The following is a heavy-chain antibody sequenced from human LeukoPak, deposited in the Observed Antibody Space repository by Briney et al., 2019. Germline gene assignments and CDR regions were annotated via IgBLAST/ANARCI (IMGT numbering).Heavy chain of an antibody. D-gene: IGHD2-2*02. Sequence: ASVKVSCKASGYTFDNYGISWVRQAPGQGLEWMGWISTYTGKTNYAQKFQGRVTMTTDTSTSTAYMELRSLRSDDTAVYYCARAPLVVAPAAIVVNWFDPWGQGTPVTVSS. V-gene: IGHV1-18*01. CDR3: ARAPLVVAPAAIVVNWFDP. CDR2: ISTYTGKT. J-gene: IGHJ5*02. CDR1: GYTFDNYG.